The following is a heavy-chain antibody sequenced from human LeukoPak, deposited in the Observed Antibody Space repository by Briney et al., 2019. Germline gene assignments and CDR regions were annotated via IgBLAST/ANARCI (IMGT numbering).Heavy chain of an antibody. J-gene: IGHJ4*02. CDR1: GFTFSSYD. CDR2: IGTAGDT. Sequence: GGSLRLSCAASGFTFSSYDMHWVRQATGKGLEWVSAIGTAGDTYFPGSVKGRFTISRENAKNSLYLQMNSLRAEDTAVYYCARGVGSGSRLRAGDYWGQGTLVTVYS. D-gene: IGHD1-26*01. V-gene: IGHV3-13*01. CDR3: ARGVGSGSRLRAGDY.